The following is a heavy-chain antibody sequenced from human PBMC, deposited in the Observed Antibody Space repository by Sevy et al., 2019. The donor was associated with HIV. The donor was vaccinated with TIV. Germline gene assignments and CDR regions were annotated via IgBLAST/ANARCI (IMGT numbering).Heavy chain of an antibody. CDR2: IYSGGST. D-gene: IGHD3-10*01. CDR1: GFTVSSNY. CDR3: AREPPSYYGSGSSGWFDP. J-gene: IGHJ5*02. Sequence: GGSLRLSCAASGFTVSSNYMSWVRQAPGKGLEWVSVIYSGGSTYYADSVKGRFTISRDNSKNTLYHQMNSLRAEDTAVYYCAREPPSYYGSGSSGWFDPWGQGTLVTVSS. V-gene: IGHV3-53*01.